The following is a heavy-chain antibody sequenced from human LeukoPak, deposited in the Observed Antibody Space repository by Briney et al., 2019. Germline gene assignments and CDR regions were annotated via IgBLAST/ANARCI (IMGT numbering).Heavy chain of an antibody. Sequence: ASVKVSCKASGYTFTSYGISWVRQAPGQGLEWMGWISAYNGNTNYAQKLQGRVTMTTDTSTSTAYMELRSLRSDDTAVYYCAILTYDSRGYYYWVYWGQGTLVTVSS. CDR3: AILTYDSRGYYYWVY. J-gene: IGHJ4*02. D-gene: IGHD3-22*01. V-gene: IGHV1-18*01. CDR1: GYTFTSYG. CDR2: ISAYNGNT.